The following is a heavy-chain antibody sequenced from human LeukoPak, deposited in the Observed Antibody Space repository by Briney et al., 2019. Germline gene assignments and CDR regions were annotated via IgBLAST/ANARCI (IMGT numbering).Heavy chain of an antibody. D-gene: IGHD5-24*01. CDR1: GFTFSSYG. CDR3: ARDYKYAFDN. Sequence: GGSPRLSCAASGFTFSSYGMHWVRQAPGKGLEWISYIGISSGNTKYADSVKGRFTISGDKAKNSLYLQMNSLRVEDTAVYYCARDYKYAFDNWGQGTLVTVSS. V-gene: IGHV3-48*01. CDR2: IGISSGNT. J-gene: IGHJ4*02.